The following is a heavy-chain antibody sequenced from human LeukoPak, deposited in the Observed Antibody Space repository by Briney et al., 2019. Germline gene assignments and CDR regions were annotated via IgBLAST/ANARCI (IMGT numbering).Heavy chain of an antibody. CDR2: IYHSGST. J-gene: IGHJ4*02. V-gene: IGHV4-4*02. CDR3: ASERGYSSSWYAH. CDR1: GGSISSSNW. Sequence: PSETLSLTCAVSGGSISSSNWWSWVRQPPGKGLEWIGEIYHSGSTNYNPSLKSRVTKSVDKSKNQFPLKLSSVTAADSAVHYCASERGYSSSWYAHWGQGTLVTVSS. D-gene: IGHD6-13*01.